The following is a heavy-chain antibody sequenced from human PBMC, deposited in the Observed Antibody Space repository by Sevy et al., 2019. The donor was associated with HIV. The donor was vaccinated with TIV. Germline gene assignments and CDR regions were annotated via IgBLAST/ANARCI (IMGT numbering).Heavy chain of an antibody. D-gene: IGHD3-10*01. CDR1: DGSISSYY. Sequence: SETLSLTCTVSDGSISSYYWSWIRQPAGKGLEWIGRIYTSGSTNYNPSLKSRVTMSVDTSKNQFSLKLSSVTAADTAVYYCARDHMVRGVPYPVYFDYWGQGTLVTVSS. CDR3: ARDHMVRGVPYPVYFDY. V-gene: IGHV4-4*07. CDR2: IYTSGST. J-gene: IGHJ4*02.